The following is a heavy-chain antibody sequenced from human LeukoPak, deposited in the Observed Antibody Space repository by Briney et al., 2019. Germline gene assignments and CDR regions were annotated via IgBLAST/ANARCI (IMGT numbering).Heavy chain of an antibody. CDR1: GFTFSSYS. Sequence: GGSLRLSCAASGFTFSSYSMNWVRQAPGKGLEWVSSISSSSSYIYYADSVRGRFTISRDNAKNSLYLQMNSLRAEDTAVYYCARDRATAFDYWGQGTLVTVSS. V-gene: IGHV3-21*01. CDR3: ARDRATAFDY. J-gene: IGHJ4*02. CDR2: ISSSSSYI. D-gene: IGHD5-18*01.